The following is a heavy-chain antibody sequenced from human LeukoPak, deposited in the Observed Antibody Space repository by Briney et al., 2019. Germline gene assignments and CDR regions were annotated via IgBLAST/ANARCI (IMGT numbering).Heavy chain of an antibody. J-gene: IGHJ3*02. CDR3: ARDKWELPGGALDI. D-gene: IGHD1-26*01. CDR1: GFTFSTYW. V-gene: IGHV3-7*01. Sequence: PGGSLRLSCAASGFTFSTYWMTWVRQAPGKGLEWVANMKGDGSEIYYVDSVKGRFTISRDNAKNSLYLQMNSLRAEDTAVYYCARDKWELPGGALDIWGQGTMVTVSS. CDR2: MKGDGSEI.